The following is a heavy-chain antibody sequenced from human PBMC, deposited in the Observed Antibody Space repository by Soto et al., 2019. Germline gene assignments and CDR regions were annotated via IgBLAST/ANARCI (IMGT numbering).Heavy chain of an antibody. D-gene: IGHD7-27*01. Sequence: QVQLVESGGGVVQPGRSLRLSCAASGFTFSSYGMHWVRQAPGKGLEWVAVISYDGSNKNYADSVKGRFTISRDNSKSSLYRQMNSLRAEDPAVYYCAKDLLGPGRAYGMDVWGQGTTVTVSS. J-gene: IGHJ6*02. CDR3: AKDLLGPGRAYGMDV. CDR2: ISYDGSNK. V-gene: IGHV3-30*18. CDR1: GFTFSSYG.